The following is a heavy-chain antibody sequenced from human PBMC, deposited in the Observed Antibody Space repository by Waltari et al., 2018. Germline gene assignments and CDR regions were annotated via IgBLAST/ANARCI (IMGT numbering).Heavy chain of an antibody. CDR1: GFTFRDYW. CDR3: VRGGSYGSMYY. CDR2: INRDGSTT. Sequence: EVQLVESGGGALQPGGSLRLSCAASGFTFRDYWMYWVRQGPGKGLLWVSRINRDGSTTTYADSVKGRFTISRDNAKNTLDLQMNSVRVEDSAVYFCVRGGSYGSMYYWGQGTLVSVSS. V-gene: IGHV3-74*01. D-gene: IGHD5-12*01. J-gene: IGHJ4*02.